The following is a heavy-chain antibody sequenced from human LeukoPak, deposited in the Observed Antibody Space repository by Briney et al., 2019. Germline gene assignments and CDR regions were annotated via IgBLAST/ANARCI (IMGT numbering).Heavy chain of an antibody. CDR2: IKSKTDGGTT. V-gene: IGHV3-15*01. Sequence: GGSLRLSCAASGFTFSNAWMSWVRQAPGKGLEWVGRIKSKTDGGTTDYAAPVKGRFTISRDNSKNTLYLQMNSLRAEDTAVYYCAKDLQGGKYTIFGVVIGDYFDYWGQGTLVTVSS. D-gene: IGHD3-3*01. J-gene: IGHJ4*02. CDR3: AKDLQGGKYTIFGVVIGDYFDY. CDR1: GFTFSNAW.